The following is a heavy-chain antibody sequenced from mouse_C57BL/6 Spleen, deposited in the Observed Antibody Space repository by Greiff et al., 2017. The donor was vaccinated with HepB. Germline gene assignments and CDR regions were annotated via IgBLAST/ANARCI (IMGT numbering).Heavy chain of an antibody. CDR3: TRWVTTVVGGFDV. D-gene: IGHD1-1*01. CDR1: GYTFTDYE. Sequence: QVQLQQSGAELVRPGASVTLSCKASGYTFTDYEMHWVKQTPVHGLEWIGAIDPETGGTAYNQKFKGKAILTADKSSSTAYLELRSLTSEDSAVYYCTRWVTTVVGGFDVWGTGTTVTVSS. J-gene: IGHJ1*03. V-gene: IGHV1-15*01. CDR2: IDPETGGT.